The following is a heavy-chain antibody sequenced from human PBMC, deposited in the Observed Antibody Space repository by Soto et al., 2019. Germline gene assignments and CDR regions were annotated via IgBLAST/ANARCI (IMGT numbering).Heavy chain of an antibody. V-gene: IGHV1-69*06. CDR3: ARKITGTNNWFDS. J-gene: IGHJ5*01. Sequence: VQSGAEVRKPGSSVRVSCEVSGDTFTSHTINWLRQAPGQGLEWMGGVIPVFGSPTYAQRFQARLSITADTSTQAAFLEPSSLTSDGTAFFLLARKITGTNNWFDSWGQGTLVTVSS. CDR1: GDTFTSHT. D-gene: IGHD1-1*01. CDR2: VIPVFGSP.